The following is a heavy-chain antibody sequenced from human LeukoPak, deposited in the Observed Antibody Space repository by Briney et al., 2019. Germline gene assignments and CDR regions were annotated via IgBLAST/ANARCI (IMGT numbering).Heavy chain of an antibody. CDR1: GYTLTELS. CDR2: FDPEDGET. D-gene: IGHD3-10*01. Sequence: ASVRVSCTLSGYTLTELSMHWVRQAPGKGLEWMGGFDPEDGETIYAQKFQGRVTITEDTSTDTAYMELSSLRSEDTAVYYCATDLFQHNYGSGSYYPGNWGQGTLVTVSS. CDR3: ATDLFQHNYGSGSYYPGN. J-gene: IGHJ4*02. V-gene: IGHV1-24*01.